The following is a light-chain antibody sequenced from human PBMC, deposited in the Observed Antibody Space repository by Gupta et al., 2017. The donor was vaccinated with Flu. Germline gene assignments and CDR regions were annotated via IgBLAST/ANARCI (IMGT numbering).Light chain of an antibody. CDR3: QQSYSTPRT. J-gene: IGKJ1*01. CDR2: AAS. Sequence: PSPLSASVGDRVTITCRASQSISSYLNWYKQKPGKAPKLLIYAASSLQSGVPSRFSGSGSGTDFTLTISSLQPEDFATYYCQQSYSTPRTFGQGTKVEIK. V-gene: IGKV1-39*01. CDR1: QSISSY.